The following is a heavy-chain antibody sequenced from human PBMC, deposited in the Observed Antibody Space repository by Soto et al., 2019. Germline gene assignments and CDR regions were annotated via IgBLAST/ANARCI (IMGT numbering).Heavy chain of an antibody. Sequence: SSVKGSCKASGGTFSSYAISWVRQAPGQGLEWMGGIIPIFGTANYAQKFQGRVTITADESTSTAYMELSSLRSEDTAVYYCARETLRYSRVPVFDSWGKGTLVTVSS. J-gene: IGHJ5*01. CDR2: IIPIFGTA. CDR3: ARETLRYSRVPVFDS. V-gene: IGHV1-69*13. CDR1: GGTFSSYA. D-gene: IGHD3-9*01.